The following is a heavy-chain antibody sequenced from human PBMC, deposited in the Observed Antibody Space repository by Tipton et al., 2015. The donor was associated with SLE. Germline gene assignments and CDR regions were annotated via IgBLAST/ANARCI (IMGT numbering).Heavy chain of an antibody. CDR2: ISTTSAYI. D-gene: IGHD3-22*01. CDR3: ATATHYYDTKGYSSGAFDI. Sequence: GSLRLSCAASGFTFSNYGMQWVRQAPGKGLEWISFISTTSAYIFYADSVKGRFTISRDNAKNSLYLQMNSLRDEDTAVYFCATATHYYDTKGYSSGAFDIWGQGTMVTVSS. V-gene: IGHV3-21*03. CDR1: GFTFSNYG. J-gene: IGHJ3*02.